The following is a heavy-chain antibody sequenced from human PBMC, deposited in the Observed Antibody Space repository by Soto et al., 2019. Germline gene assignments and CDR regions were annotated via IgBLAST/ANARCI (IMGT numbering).Heavy chain of an antibody. V-gene: IGHV3-30*18. D-gene: IGHD6-13*01. CDR2: ISHDGAFK. J-gene: IGHJ4*02. Sequence: QWHLVESGGGVVQPGRSLRLSCAASGFTFSSYGMHWIRQAPGKGLEWVAVISHDGAFKDYADSVKGRFTISRDNSENTLFLEMNSLGPSDTAVYYCAKDYGPKAPYPYSNTHTDFWGQGTRVTVSS. CDR3: AKDYGPKAPYPYSNTHTDF. CDR1: GFTFSSYG.